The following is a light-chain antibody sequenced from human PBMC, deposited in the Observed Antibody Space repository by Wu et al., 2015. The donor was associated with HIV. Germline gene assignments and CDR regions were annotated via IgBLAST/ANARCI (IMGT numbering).Light chain of an antibody. CDR1: QNINDY. CDR2: GAS. V-gene: IGKV1-8*01. J-gene: IGKJ3*01. Sequence: AIRLTQSPSSLSASTGDNVTITCRASQNINDYVAWYKQRPGEGPHLLISGASTLATGVPFRFSGSGSGTQFTLTISCLQSEDFAIYYCQQFYNYPRTFGPGTKVEIK. CDR3: QQFYNYPRT.